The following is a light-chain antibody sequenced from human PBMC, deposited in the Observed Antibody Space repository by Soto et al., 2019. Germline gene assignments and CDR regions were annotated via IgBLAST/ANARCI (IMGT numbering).Light chain of an antibody. V-gene: IGKV3-20*01. Sequence: DIAISLSPATLSPSTFFSPAVSFMPSQSLSSNYLAWYQQKPGQAPRLLIYGVSSRATGVPVSFSGSGSGTDFTLTISRLEPEDFAVYYCQQDVSDPIKFGQGTRLEIK. CDR1: QSLSSNY. CDR3: QQDVSDPIK. J-gene: IGKJ5*01. CDR2: GVS.